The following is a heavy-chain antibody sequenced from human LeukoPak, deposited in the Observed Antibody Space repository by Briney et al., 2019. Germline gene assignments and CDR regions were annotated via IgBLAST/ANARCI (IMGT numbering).Heavy chain of an antibody. J-gene: IGHJ4*02. CDR3: ARVPLDGSGSYYCAP. D-gene: IGHD3-10*01. CDR1: GDSISSYF. Sequence: ASETLSLTCTGSGDSISSYFWSWIRQPPGKGLEWIGYIYYSGSTNYNPSLKSRVTISGDTYKNQFSLKLSSVTAADTAVYYCARVPLDGSGSYYCAPGGQGSLVTVSS. V-gene: IGHV4-59*01. CDR2: IYYSGST.